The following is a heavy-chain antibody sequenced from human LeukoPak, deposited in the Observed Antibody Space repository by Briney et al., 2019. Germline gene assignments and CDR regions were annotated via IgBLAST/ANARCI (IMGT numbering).Heavy chain of an antibody. CDR2: VSYDGNTK. D-gene: IGHD3-3*01. CDR1: GFTFSSYA. J-gene: IGHJ6*03. CDR3: ARVYYDFWGGYYGSIPSYYYYYMDV. V-gene: IGHV3-30*04. Sequence: GGSLRLSCAASGFTFSSYAMSWVRQAPGRGLEWVAVVSYDGNTKYYADSVKVRFTISRDNSRNTLYLQMNTLRAEDTALYYCARVYYDFWGGYYGSIPSYYYYYMDVWGKGTTVSVSS.